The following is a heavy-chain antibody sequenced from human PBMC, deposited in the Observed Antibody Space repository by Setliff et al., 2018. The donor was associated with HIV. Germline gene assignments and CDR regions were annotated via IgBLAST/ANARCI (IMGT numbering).Heavy chain of an antibody. Sequence: SETLSLTCTVSGGSISSGDYYWSWIRQPPGKGLEWIGYIYYSGSTYYNPSLKSRVTISVDTSKNQFSLKLSSVTAADTAVYYCASLNYYDSTGAFDIWGQGTMVTVSS. CDR1: GGSISSGDYY. CDR3: ASLNYYDSTGAFDI. CDR2: IYYSGST. V-gene: IGHV4-30-4*08. J-gene: IGHJ3*02. D-gene: IGHD3-22*01.